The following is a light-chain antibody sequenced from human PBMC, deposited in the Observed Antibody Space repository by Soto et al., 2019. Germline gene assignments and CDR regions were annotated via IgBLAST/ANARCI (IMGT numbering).Light chain of an antibody. Sequence: DIQMTQYPSTLSASVGDRVTITCRASQSISNWLAWYQQKPGKAPKLLIHKAINLQSVVPSRFSGSGSGTEFSLTISSLKPADFATYYCQRYNDYHYVFGQENKMEMK. V-gene: IGKV1-5*03. J-gene: IGKJ2*01. CDR3: QRYNDYHYV. CDR2: KAI. CDR1: QSISNW.